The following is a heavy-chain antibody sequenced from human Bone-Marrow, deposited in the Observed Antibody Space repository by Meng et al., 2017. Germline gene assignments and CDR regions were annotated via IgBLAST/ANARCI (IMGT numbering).Heavy chain of an antibody. V-gene: IGHV4-61*01. J-gene: IGHJ3*02. CDR1: GYSISSGYY. D-gene: IGHD3-22*01. Sequence: GSLRLSCAVSGYSISSGYYWSWIRQPPGKGLEWIGYIYYSGSTNYNPSLKSRVTISVDTSKNQFSLKLSSVTAADTAVYYCARVAPHYYDSSGYYLVHAFDIWGQGTMVTVSS. CDR3: ARVAPHYYDSSGYYLVHAFDI. CDR2: IYYSGST.